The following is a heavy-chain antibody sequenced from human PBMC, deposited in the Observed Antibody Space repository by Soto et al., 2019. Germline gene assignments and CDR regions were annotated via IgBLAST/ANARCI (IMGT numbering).Heavy chain of an antibody. J-gene: IGHJ4*02. D-gene: IGHD6-6*01. CDR3: ARAPYSSSSQFDY. CDR1: GGSIRSGDYY. V-gene: IGHV4-30-4*01. Sequence: SETLCLTCTVSGGSIRSGDYYWSWIGQPPGRGLEWIGYIYYSGSTYYNPSLKSRVTISVDTSKNQFSLKLSSVTAADTAVYYCARAPYSSSSQFDYWGQGTLVTVSS. CDR2: IYYSGST.